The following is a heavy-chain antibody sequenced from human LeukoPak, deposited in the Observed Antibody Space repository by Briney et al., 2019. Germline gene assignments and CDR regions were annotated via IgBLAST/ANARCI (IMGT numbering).Heavy chain of an antibody. CDR2: NSGSGGST. Sequence: GGSLRLSCAASGFTFSSYAMSWVRQAPGKGLEWVSANSGSGGSTYYADSVKGRFTISRDNSKNTLYLQMNSLRAEDTAVYYCAKVGRHYYGSGSQLDYWGQGTLVTVSS. CDR3: AKVGRHYYGSGSQLDY. V-gene: IGHV3-23*01. J-gene: IGHJ4*02. CDR1: GFTFSSYA. D-gene: IGHD3-10*01.